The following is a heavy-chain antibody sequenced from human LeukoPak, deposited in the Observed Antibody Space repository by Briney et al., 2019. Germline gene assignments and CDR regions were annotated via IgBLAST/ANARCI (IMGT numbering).Heavy chain of an antibody. D-gene: IGHD3-10*01. Sequence: SETLSLTCTVSGGSISSSSYYWGWIRQPPGKGLEWIGSIYYSGSTYYNPSLKSRVTISVDTSKNQFSLKLSSVTAADTAVYYCARPLATGVRWFDPWGQGTLVTVSS. V-gene: IGHV4-39*01. J-gene: IGHJ5*02. CDR3: ARPLATGVRWFDP. CDR1: GGSISSSSYY. CDR2: IYYSGST.